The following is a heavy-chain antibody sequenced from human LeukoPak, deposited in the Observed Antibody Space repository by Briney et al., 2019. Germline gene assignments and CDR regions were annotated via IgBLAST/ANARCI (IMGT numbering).Heavy chain of an antibody. D-gene: IGHD3-22*01. Sequence: GGSLRLSCAASGFTFSSYAMSWVRQAPGKGLEWVSAISGSGGSTYYADSVKGRFTISRDNSKNTLYLQMNSLRAEDTAVYYCAKGRYYDSSGYYYRIDAFDILGQGTMVTVSS. J-gene: IGHJ3*02. CDR2: ISGSGGST. CDR1: GFTFSSYA. V-gene: IGHV3-23*01. CDR3: AKGRYYDSSGYYYRIDAFDI.